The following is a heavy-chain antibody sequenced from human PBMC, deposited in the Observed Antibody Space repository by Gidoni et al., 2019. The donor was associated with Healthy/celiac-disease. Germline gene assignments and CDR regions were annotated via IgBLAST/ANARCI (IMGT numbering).Heavy chain of an antibody. Sequence: QVQLQESGPGLVKPSETLSLTCTVSGGSISSYYWSWIRQPPGKGLEWIGYSDYSGSTNYNPSLKSRVTISVDTSKNQFSLKLSSVTAADTAVYYCARDPISSSEDYYYGMDVWGQGTTVTVSS. CDR2: SDYSGST. V-gene: IGHV4-59*01. CDR3: ARDPISSSEDYYYGMDV. J-gene: IGHJ6*02. CDR1: GGSISSYY. D-gene: IGHD6-6*01.